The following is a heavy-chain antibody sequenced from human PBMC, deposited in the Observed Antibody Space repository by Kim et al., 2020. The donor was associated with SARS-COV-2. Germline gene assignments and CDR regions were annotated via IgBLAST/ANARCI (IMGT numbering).Heavy chain of an antibody. Sequence: YVDSVRGRFTISRDNSKNSLYLQINSLRTEDTAFYYCVIGRGSGAFLVDYWGQGTLVTVSS. V-gene: IGHV3-43*01. J-gene: IGHJ4*02. D-gene: IGHD3-10*01. CDR3: VIGRGSGAFLVDY.